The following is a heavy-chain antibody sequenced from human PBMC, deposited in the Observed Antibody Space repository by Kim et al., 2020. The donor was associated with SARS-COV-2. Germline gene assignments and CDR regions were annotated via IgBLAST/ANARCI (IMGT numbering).Heavy chain of an antibody. V-gene: IGHV1-58*01. CDR3: AAGPIYINYGMDV. Sequence: SVKVSCKASGFTFSNSAVQWVRQARGQRLEWIGWIVAGSGNTNYAQKFQERVTITRDMSRSTAYMELSSLRFEDTAVYYCAAGPIYINYGMDVWGQGTTLPVPS. J-gene: IGHJ6*02. CDR1: GFTFSNSA. D-gene: IGHD2-8*01. CDR2: IVAGSGNT.